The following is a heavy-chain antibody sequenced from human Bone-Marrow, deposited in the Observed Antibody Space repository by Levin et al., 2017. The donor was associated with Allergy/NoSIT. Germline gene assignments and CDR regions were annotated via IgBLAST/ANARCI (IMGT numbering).Heavy chain of an antibody. V-gene: IGHV1-46*03. D-gene: IGHD1-1*01. CDR3: ARGNDEVKRHSLQRKRGADGFDF. Sequence: ASVKVSCKASGYTFMNYYIYWVRQAPGQGLEWIGMIKPSGATTTLAQKFQDRVTLTRDTSTDTVYMDFSSLRSADTAVYFCARGNDEVKRHSLQRKRGADGFDFWGQGTRVSVSS. CDR2: IKPSGATT. CDR1: GYTFMNYY. J-gene: IGHJ3*01.